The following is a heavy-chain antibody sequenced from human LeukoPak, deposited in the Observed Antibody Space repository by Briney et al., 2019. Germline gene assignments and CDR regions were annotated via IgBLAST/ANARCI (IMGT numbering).Heavy chain of an antibody. V-gene: IGHV6-1*01. CDR1: GDSVSSNCAA. CDR3: ARGYSYGYPLDYYYYYMDV. CDR2: TYYRSKWYN. D-gene: IGHD5-18*01. Sequence: SQTLSLTCAISGDSVSSNCAAWNWIRQSPSRGLEWLGRTYYRSKWYNDYAVSVKSRITINPDTSKNQFSLQLNSVTPEDTAVYYCARGYSYGYPLDYYYYYMDVWGKGTTVTISS. J-gene: IGHJ6*03.